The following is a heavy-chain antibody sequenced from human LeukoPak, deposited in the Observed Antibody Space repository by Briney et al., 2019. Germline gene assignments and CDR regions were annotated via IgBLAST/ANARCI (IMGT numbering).Heavy chain of an antibody. J-gene: IGHJ4*02. CDR3: ARSPAVAGTGNDY. CDR1: GYTFTNYG. CDR2: MNPNSGNT. Sequence: ASVKVSCKASGYTFTNYGISWVRQAPGQGLEWMGWMNPNSGNTGYAQKFQGRVTMTRNTSISTAYMELSSLRSEDTAVYYCARSPAVAGTGNDYWGQGTLVTVSS. D-gene: IGHD6-19*01. V-gene: IGHV1-8*02.